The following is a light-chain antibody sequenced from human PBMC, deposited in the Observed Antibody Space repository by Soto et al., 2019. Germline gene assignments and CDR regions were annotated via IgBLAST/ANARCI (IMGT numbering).Light chain of an antibody. CDR3: QQFDTSPPST. J-gene: IGKJ5*01. CDR1: QSVSSSY. CDR2: GAS. V-gene: IGKV3-20*01. Sequence: EIVLTQSPVTLSFSPLERATLSCRASQSVSSSYLAWYQQKPGQAPRLLIYGASSRATGIPDRFSGSGSGTDFTLTISRLEPEDFAVYYCQQFDTSPPSTFGQGTRLEIK.